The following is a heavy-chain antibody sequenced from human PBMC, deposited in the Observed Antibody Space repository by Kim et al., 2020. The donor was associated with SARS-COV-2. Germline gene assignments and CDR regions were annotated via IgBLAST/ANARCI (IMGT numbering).Heavy chain of an antibody. CDR1: GGSFSGYY. V-gene: IGHV4-34*01. J-gene: IGHJ5*02. Sequence: SETLSLTCAVYGGSFSGYYWSWIRQPPGKGLEWIGEINHSGSTNYNPSLKSRVTISVDTSKNQFSLKLSSVTAADTAVYYCARGIIPHNWFDPWGQGTLVTVSS. D-gene: IGHD2-21*01. CDR3: ARGIIPHNWFDP. CDR2: INHSGST.